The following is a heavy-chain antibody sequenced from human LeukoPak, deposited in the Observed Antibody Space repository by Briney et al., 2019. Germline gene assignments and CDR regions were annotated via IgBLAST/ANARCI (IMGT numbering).Heavy chain of an antibody. Sequence: SETLSLTCTVSGGSISSGGYYWSWIRQHPGKGLEWIGYIYYSGSTYYNPFLKSRVTISVDTSKNQFSLKLSSVTAADTAVYYCARYPRLYDSSGYPFDYWGQGTLVTVSS. D-gene: IGHD3-22*01. J-gene: IGHJ4*02. CDR1: GGSISSGGYY. CDR2: IYYSGST. V-gene: IGHV4-31*03. CDR3: ARYPRLYDSSGYPFDY.